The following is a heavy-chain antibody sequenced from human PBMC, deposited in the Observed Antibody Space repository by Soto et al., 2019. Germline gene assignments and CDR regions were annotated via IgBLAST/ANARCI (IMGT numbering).Heavy chain of an antibody. J-gene: IGHJ3*02. CDR1: GFTFSSYS. D-gene: IGHD5-12*01. V-gene: IGHV3-48*01. Sequence: GGSLRLSCAASGFTFSSYSMNWVRQAPGKGLEWVSYISSSSSTIYYADSVRGRFTTSRDNAKNSLYLQMNSLRAEDTAVYYCARGGYSGYVYDAFDIWGQGTMVTVSS. CDR2: ISSSSSTI. CDR3: ARGGYSGYVYDAFDI.